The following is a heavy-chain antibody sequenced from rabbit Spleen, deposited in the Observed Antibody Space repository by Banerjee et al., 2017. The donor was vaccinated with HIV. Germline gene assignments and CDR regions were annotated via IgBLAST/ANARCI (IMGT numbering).Heavy chain of an antibody. Sequence: EQLEESGGGLVKPEGSLTLTCKASGFRFSFNNDYVMCWVRQAPGKGLEWIACINSYTAKSVYATWAKGRFTISKTSSTTVTLQMTSLTAADTATYFCARSSDDINWGAVAAFNLWGQGTLVTVS. D-gene: IGHD3-1*01. CDR1: GFRFSFNNDYV. V-gene: IGHV1S45*01. J-gene: IGHJ4*01. CDR3: ARSSDDINWGAVAAFNL. CDR2: INSYTAKS.